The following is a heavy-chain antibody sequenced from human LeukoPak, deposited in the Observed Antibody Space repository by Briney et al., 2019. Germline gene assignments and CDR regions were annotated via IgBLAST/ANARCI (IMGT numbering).Heavy chain of an antibody. D-gene: IGHD4/OR15-4a*01. CDR3: AGDRTMGEFDF. V-gene: IGHV3-48*01. CDR2: ITSSSSTI. J-gene: IGHJ4*02. Sequence: GGSLRLSCAASGFTFSSYSMNWVRQAPGRGLEWVSYITSSSSTIYYADSVKGRFTISRDNAKNSLYLQMNSLRAEDTAVYYCAGDRTMGEFDFWGQGTLVTVSS. CDR1: GFTFSSYS.